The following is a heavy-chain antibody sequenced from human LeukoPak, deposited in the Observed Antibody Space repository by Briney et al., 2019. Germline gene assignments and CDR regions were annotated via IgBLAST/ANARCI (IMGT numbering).Heavy chain of an antibody. V-gene: IGHV3-48*03. CDR2: ISGSEKTI. CDR3: ARGHPGAFDI. CDR1: GFTFSRYE. J-gene: IGHJ3*02. Sequence: GGSLRLSCAASGFTFSRYEMSWVRQAPGKRLEWISYISGSEKTIVYADSVKGRFTISRDSARNSLFLQMNSLRVEDRAVYYCARGHPGAFDIWGQGTMVTVSS.